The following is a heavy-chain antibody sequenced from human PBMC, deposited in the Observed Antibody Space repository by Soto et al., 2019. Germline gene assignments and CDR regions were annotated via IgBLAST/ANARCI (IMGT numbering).Heavy chain of an antibody. CDR3: AGSGATVTNPYYYYYYCMDV. J-gene: IGHJ6*02. V-gene: IGHV1-3*01. D-gene: IGHD4-17*01. Sequence: ASVKVSCKASGYTFTSYAMHWVRQAPGQRLEWMGWINAGNGNTKYSQKFQGRVTITRDTSASTAYMELSSLRSEDTAVYYCAGSGATVTNPYYYYYYCMDVWGQGTTVTVS. CDR2: INAGNGNT. CDR1: GYTFTSYA.